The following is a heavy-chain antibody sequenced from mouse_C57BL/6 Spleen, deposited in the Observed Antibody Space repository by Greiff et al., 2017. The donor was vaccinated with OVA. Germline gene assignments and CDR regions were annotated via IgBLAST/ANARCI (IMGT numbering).Heavy chain of an antibody. CDR3: ARSGGVRQEYFDY. J-gene: IGHJ2*01. V-gene: IGHV1-53*01. CDR2: INPSNGGT. Sequence: VKLQQPGTELVKPGASVKLSCKASGYTFTSYWMHWVKQRPGQGLEWIGNINPSNGGTNYNEKFKSKATLTVDKSSSTAYMQLSSLTSEDSAVYYCARSGGVRQEYFDYWGQGTTLTVSS. CDR1: GYTFTSYW. D-gene: IGHD2-14*01.